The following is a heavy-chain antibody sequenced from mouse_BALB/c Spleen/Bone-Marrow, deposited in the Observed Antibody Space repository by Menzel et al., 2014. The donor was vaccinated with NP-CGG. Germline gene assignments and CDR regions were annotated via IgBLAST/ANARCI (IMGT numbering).Heavy chain of an antibody. J-gene: IGHJ2*01. Sequence: VQLKESGGGLVQPGGSMKLSCVASGFTFSNYWMNWVRQSPEKGLEWVAEIRLKSNNYATHYAESVKGRFTISRDDSESSVYLQMNNLRAEDTGIYYCTRQPYYGYFDYWGQGTTLTVSS. CDR1: GFTFSNYW. CDR2: IRLKSNNYAT. CDR3: TRQPYYGYFDY. V-gene: IGHV6-6*02. D-gene: IGHD1-1*01.